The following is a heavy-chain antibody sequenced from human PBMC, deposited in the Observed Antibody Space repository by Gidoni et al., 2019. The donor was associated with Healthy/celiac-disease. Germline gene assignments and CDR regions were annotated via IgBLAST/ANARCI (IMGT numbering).Heavy chain of an antibody. V-gene: IGHV3-30*18. CDR1: GSTFSSYG. J-gene: IGHJ4*02. CDR3: AKGGAVAAYYFDY. Sequence: QVQLVESGGGVLQPGRSLRLSCAASGSTFSSYGIHWVRQAPGKGLEWVAVISYDGSNKYYADSVKGRFTISRDNSKNTLYLQMNSLRAEDTAVYYCAKGGAVAAYYFDYWGQGTLVTVSS. CDR2: ISYDGSNK. D-gene: IGHD6-19*01.